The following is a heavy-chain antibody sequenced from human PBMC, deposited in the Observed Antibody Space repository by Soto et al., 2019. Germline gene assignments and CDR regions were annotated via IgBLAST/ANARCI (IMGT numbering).Heavy chain of an antibody. CDR2: ISAYNGNT. V-gene: IGHV1-18*04. Sequence: GASVKVSCKASGYTFTSYGISWVRQAPGQGLEWMGWISAYNGNTNYAQKLQGRVTMTTDTSTSTAYMELRSLRSGDTAVYYCARDRSSWPYYYYGMDVWGQGTTVTVSS. D-gene: IGHD6-13*01. CDR1: GYTFTSYG. CDR3: ARDRSSWPYYYYGMDV. J-gene: IGHJ6*02.